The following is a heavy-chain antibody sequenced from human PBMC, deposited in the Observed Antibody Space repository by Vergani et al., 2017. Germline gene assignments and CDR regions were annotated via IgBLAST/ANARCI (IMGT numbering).Heavy chain of an antibody. Sequence: QLHLQESGPGLVKPSETLSLTCIVSGGSISNSSYYWGWIRQPPGKGLEWIGTIYYSVSTYYNPSLKSRVTISVDTSKNQFSLKLISVTAGDTAVYYCARLRLEDSGYDFGGMDVWGQGTTVTVSS. J-gene: IGHJ6*02. CDR1: GGSISNSSYY. V-gene: IGHV4-39*01. CDR3: ARLRLEDSGYDFGGMDV. CDR2: IYYSVST. D-gene: IGHD5-12*01.